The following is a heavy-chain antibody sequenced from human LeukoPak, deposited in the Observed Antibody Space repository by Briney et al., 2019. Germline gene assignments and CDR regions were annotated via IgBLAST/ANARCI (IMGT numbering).Heavy chain of an antibody. J-gene: IGHJ5*02. V-gene: IGHV1-18*01. CDR1: GYTFTSYD. Sequence: ASVKVSCKASGYTFTSYDISWVRQAPGQGIEWMGWISAYNGNTNYAQKLQGRVTMTTDTSTSTAYMELRSLRSDDTAVYYCARAFSDYYDSSGYYQRWFDPCGQGTLVTVSS. CDR2: ISAYNGNT. CDR3: ARAFSDYYDSSGYYQRWFDP. D-gene: IGHD3-22*01.